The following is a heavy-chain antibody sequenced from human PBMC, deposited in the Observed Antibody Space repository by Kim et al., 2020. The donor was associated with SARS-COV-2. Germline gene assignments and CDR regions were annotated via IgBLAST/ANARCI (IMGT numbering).Heavy chain of an antibody. J-gene: IGHJ5*02. CDR1: GGSISSSNW. V-gene: IGHV4-4*02. Sequence: SETLSLTCAVSGGSISSSNWWSWVRQPPGKGLEWIGEIYHSGSTNYNPSLKSRVTISVDKSKNQFSLKLSSVTAADTAVYYCASYDAAAGHPGWFDPWGQGTLVTVSS. CDR2: IYHSGST. D-gene: IGHD6-13*01. CDR3: ASYDAAAGHPGWFDP.